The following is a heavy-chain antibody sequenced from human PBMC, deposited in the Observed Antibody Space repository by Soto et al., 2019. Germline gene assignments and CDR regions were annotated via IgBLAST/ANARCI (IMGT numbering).Heavy chain of an antibody. Sequence: PRLSCAASGFTFSKYWMHWVRQPPGMGLEWLSRITSDGASTSYADSVKGRFTISRDNANNTVYLQMNSLRAEDTAVYYCTKMGGFDYWGQGTLVTVSS. CDR3: TKMGGFDY. CDR1: GFTFSKYW. V-gene: IGHV3-74*01. CDR2: ITSDGAST. D-gene: IGHD3-16*01. J-gene: IGHJ4*02.